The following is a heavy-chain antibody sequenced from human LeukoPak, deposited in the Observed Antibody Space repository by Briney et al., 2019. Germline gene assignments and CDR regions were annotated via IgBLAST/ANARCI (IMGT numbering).Heavy chain of an antibody. V-gene: IGHV4-59*08. D-gene: IGHD5-18*01. CDR2: IYYTGST. J-gene: IGHJ4*02. CDR1: GGSISTYY. Sequence: SETLSLTCTVSGGSISTYYWSWIRHPPGKGLEWIGFIYYTGSTNYNPSLKSRVTVSVDTSKNQFSLKLSSVTAADTALYYCARSVQLWSFDYWGQGTLVTVSS. CDR3: ARSVQLWSFDY.